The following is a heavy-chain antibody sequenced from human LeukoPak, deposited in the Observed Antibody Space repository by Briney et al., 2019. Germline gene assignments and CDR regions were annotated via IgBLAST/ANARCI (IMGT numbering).Heavy chain of an antibody. J-gene: IGHJ3*02. Sequence: GGSLRLSCAASGFTFSSYGMSWVRQAPGKGLEWVSAISGSGGSTYYADSVKGRFTISRDNSKNTLYLQMNSLRAEDTAVYYCAKDGESGTHIKAGVVLRYFDWILGDAFDIWGQGTMVTVSS. V-gene: IGHV3-23*01. D-gene: IGHD3-9*01. CDR3: AKDGESGTHIKAGVVLRYFDWILGDAFDI. CDR1: GFTFSSYG. CDR2: ISGSGGST.